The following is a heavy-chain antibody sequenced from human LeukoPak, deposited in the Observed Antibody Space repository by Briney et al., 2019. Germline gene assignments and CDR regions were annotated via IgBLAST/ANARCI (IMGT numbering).Heavy chain of an antibody. D-gene: IGHD2-2*01. J-gene: IGHJ4*02. CDR3: ARDRFCSTTSCYPGFFDY. CDR2: IWYDGSNT. CDR1: GFTFSRYG. Sequence: PGGSLRLSCAASGFTFSRYGMHWVRQAPGKGLEWVAVIWYDGSNTYYADSVKGRFTISRDNSKNTLYVQMNSLRVEDTAVYCCARDRFCSTTSCYPGFFDYWGQGTLVTVSS. V-gene: IGHV3-33*01.